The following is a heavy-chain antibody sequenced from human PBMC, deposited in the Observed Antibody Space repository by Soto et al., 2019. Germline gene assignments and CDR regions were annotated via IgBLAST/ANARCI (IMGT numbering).Heavy chain of an antibody. J-gene: IGHJ1*01. Sequence: ASVKFSCKSSGYKFTTYFFHWVRQAPGQGLEWMGMIHPSGDTGYAQRFRGRVTMTIDTSTTTAYMELRNLTSEDTAVYFSVRGYGTTSPCSGDFQVWGQGNLVPVS. V-gene: IGHV1-46*01. D-gene: IGHD1-1*01. CDR3: VRGYGTTSPCSGDFQV. CDR1: GYKFTTYF. CDR2: IHPSGDT.